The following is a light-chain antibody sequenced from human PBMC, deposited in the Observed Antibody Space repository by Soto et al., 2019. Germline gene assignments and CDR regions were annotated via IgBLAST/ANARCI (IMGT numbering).Light chain of an antibody. CDR2: GAS. J-gene: IGKJ1*01. V-gene: IGKV3-15*01. CDR3: QQYYDWPRT. CDR1: QSVSGS. Sequence: EIVMTQSPATLSVSPGERATLSCRASQSVSGSLAWFQQKRGQAPRLLIFGASTRSTGIPARFSGSGSGTEFTLTISSLQSEDYAVYYCQQYYDWPRTFGQGTKVEIK.